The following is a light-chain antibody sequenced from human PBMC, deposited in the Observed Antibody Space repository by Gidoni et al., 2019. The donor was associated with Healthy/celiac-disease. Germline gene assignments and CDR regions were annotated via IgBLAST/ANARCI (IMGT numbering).Light chain of an antibody. CDR2: LGS. V-gene: IGKV2-28*01. J-gene: IGKJ3*01. CDR1: QSLLHSNGYSY. Sequence: DIVLTPSPLSLLVTPGEPASISCRSSQSLLHSNGYSYLDWYLQKPGQSPQLLIYLGSNRASGVPDRFSGSGSGTDFTLKISRVEAEDVGVYYCMQALQTPFTFGPGTKVEIK. CDR3: MQALQTPFT.